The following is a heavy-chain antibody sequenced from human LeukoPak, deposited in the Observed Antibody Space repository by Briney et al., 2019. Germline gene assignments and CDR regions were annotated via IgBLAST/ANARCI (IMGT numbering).Heavy chain of an antibody. CDR3: STDRHTANDY. Sequence: PGGSLRLSCAVHGFPFRNAWMTSVRQAPGKRQALVDRIKSKTEGAVTDYAAPVKGRFTISRDESTPTLYLQMNRLKTEDTAMYYCSTDRHTANDYPGQGTLVTVSS. D-gene: IGHD5-18*01. CDR2: IKSKTEGAVT. V-gene: IGHV3-15*01. J-gene: IGHJ4*02. CDR1: GFPFRNAW.